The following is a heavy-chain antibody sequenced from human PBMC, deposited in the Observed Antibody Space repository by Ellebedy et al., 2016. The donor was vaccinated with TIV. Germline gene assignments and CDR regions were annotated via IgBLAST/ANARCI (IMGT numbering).Heavy chain of an antibody. Sequence: AASVKVSCKASGGTFSSYAISWVRQAPGQGLEWMGGIIPIFGTANYAQKFQGRVTITADESTSTAYMELSSLRSEDTAVYYCASGLVVVTASPYYYYGMDVWGQGTTVTVSS. CDR2: IIPIFGTA. D-gene: IGHD2-21*02. CDR3: ASGLVVVTASPYYYYGMDV. CDR1: GGTFSSYA. V-gene: IGHV1-69*13. J-gene: IGHJ6*02.